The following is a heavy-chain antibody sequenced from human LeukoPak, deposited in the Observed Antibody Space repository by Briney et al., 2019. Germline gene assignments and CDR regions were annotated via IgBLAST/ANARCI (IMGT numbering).Heavy chain of an antibody. CDR3: AKRSGYNFGYFDY. CDR2: IWYDGSNK. D-gene: IGHD5-24*01. CDR1: GFTFSSYG. V-gene: IGHV3-33*06. Sequence: GGSLRLSCAASGFTFSSYGMHWVRQAPGKGLEWVAVIWYDGSNKYYADSVKGRFTISRDNSKNTLYLQMNGLRVEDTAVYYCAKRSGYNFGYFDYWGQGTLVTVSS. J-gene: IGHJ4*02.